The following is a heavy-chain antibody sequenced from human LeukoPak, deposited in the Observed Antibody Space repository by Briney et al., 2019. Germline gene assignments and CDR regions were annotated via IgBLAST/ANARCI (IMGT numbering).Heavy chain of an antibody. Sequence: GGSLRLSCTASGFTFGDYLMSWFRQAPGKGLEWIGFISGGTTEYAASAKGRFTISRDDCTSITYLQMNSLTTEDTAVYYCSRGSGWLSVYWGQGTLVTVSS. J-gene: IGHJ4*02. V-gene: IGHV3-49*03. CDR3: SRGSGWLSVY. D-gene: IGHD6-19*01. CDR2: ISGGTT. CDR1: GFTFGDYL.